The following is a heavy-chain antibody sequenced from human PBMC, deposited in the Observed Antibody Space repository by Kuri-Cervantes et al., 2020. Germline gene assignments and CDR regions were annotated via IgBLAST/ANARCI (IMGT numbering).Heavy chain of an antibody. J-gene: IGHJ4*02. Sequence: ASVKVSCKASGYTFTGYYMHWVRQAPGQGLEWMGIINPSGGSTSYAQKFQGRVTMTRDTSTSTVYMELSSLRSEDTAVYYCARGVVVTDLRGFYYFDYWGQGTLVTVSS. CDR1: GYTFTGYY. V-gene: IGHV1-46*01. D-gene: IGHD2-21*02. CDR2: INPSGGST. CDR3: ARGVVVTDLRGFYYFDY.